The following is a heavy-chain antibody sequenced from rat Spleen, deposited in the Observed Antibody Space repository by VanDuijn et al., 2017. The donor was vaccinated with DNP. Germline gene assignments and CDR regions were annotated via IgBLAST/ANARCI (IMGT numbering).Heavy chain of an antibody. CDR1: GFSLTEYS. Sequence: QVQLKESGPGMVQPSQTLSLTCTVSGFSLTEYSVHWVRQPPGKVLEWIAAISSGGSTYYNSALKSRLSISRDTSKSQVFLKMNRLQTEDTAIYYCTRSLDINAMDAWGQGTSVTVSS. D-gene: IGHD4-1*01. CDR2: ISSGGST. V-gene: IGHV2-19*01. J-gene: IGHJ4*01. CDR3: TRSLDINAMDA.